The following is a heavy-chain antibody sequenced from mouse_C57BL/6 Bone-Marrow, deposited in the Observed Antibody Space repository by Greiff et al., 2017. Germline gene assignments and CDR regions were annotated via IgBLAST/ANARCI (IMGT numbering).Heavy chain of an antibody. CDR1: GFSLTSYG. V-gene: IGHV2-5*01. D-gene: IGHD2-4*01. Sequence: VQLQQSGPGLVQPSQSLSITCTVSGFSLTSYGVHWVRQSPGKGLEWLGVIWRGGSTDYNAAFMSRLSITKDNSKSQVFFKMNSLQADDTAIYYCAKVVYDYDGGYAMDYWGQGTSVTVSS. J-gene: IGHJ4*01. CDR2: IWRGGST. CDR3: AKVVYDYDGGYAMDY.